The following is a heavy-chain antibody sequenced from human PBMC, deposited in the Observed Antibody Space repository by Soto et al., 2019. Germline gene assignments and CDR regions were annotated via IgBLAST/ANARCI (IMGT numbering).Heavy chain of an antibody. J-gene: IGHJ6*02. CDR3: ASLYGSGSYFGYYYGMDV. CDR1: GFTFSDYY. CDR2: ISSSGSTI. D-gene: IGHD3-10*01. Sequence: QVQLVESGGGLVKPGGSLRLSCAASGFTFSDYYRSWIRQAPEKGLEWVSYISSSGSTIYYADSVKGRFTISRDNAKNSLYLQMNSLRAEDTAVYYCASLYGSGSYFGYYYGMDVWGQGTTVTVSS. V-gene: IGHV3-11*01.